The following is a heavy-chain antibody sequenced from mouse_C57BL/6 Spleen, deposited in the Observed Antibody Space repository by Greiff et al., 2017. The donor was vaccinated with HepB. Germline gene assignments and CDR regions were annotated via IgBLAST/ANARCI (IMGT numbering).Heavy chain of an antibody. CDR2: INPSNGGT. CDR3: ARGGYGLRRGGYYFDY. D-gene: IGHD2-4*01. Sequence: QVQLQQPGTELVKPGASVKLSCKASGYTFTSYWMHWVKQRPGQGLEWIGNINPSNGGTNYNEKFKSKATLTVDKSSSTAYMQLSSLTSEDSAVYYCARGGYGLRRGGYYFDYWGQGTTLTVSS. J-gene: IGHJ2*01. CDR1: GYTFTSYW. V-gene: IGHV1-53*01.